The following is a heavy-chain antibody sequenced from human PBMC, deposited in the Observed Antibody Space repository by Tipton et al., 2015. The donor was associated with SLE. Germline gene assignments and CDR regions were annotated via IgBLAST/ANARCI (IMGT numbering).Heavy chain of an antibody. J-gene: IGHJ5*02. CDR1: GGSVSSGSYY. Sequence: TLSLTCTVSGGSVSSGSYYWSWIRQPPGKGLEWIGYIYYSGSTNYNPSLKSRVTISVDTSKNQFSLKVSSVIAADTAVYYCARVGASGSLNWFDPWGQGTLVTVSS. V-gene: IGHV4-61*01. D-gene: IGHD1-26*01. CDR2: IYYSGST. CDR3: ARVGASGSLNWFDP.